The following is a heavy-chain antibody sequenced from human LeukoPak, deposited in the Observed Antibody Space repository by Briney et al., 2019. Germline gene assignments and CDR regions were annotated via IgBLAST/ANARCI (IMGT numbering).Heavy chain of an antibody. CDR1: GYTFTSYY. CDR3: ARDPDYYFGMDG. V-gene: IGHV1-46*01. J-gene: IGHJ6*01. CDR2: INPSGGST. Sequence: ASVKVSCKASGYTFTSYYMHWVRQAPGQGLEWMGIINPSGGSTSYAQKFQGIVTMTRDTSTSTVYMEPSSLGSEDSAVYYCARDPDYYFGMDGWGKGTTVTVPS.